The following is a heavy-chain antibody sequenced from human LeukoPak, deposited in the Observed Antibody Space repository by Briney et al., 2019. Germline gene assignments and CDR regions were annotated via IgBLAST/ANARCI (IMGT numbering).Heavy chain of an antibody. J-gene: IGHJ4*02. CDR2: INANSGGT. CDR3: AREHRDGYNFDY. D-gene: IGHD5-24*01. CDR1: GYTFTGYY. Sequence: ASVKVSCTASGYTFTGYYMHWVRQAPGHGLEWMGWINANSGGTNYAQVVQGRVTMTTDTSTSTAYMELSSLRSDDTVIYYCAREHRDGYNFDYWGQGTLVTVSS. V-gene: IGHV1-2*02.